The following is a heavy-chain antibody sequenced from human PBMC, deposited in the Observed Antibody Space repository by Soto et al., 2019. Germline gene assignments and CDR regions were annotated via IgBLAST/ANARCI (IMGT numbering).Heavy chain of an antibody. D-gene: IGHD2-2*02. CDR1: GFILSAYG. V-gene: IGHV3-30*03. CDR2: ISTDENNE. CDR3: AREYTAWALPYGLDV. J-gene: IGHJ6*02. Sequence: GSLGLSCAASGFILSAYGMHWVRQAPGKGLEWVALISTDENNEHYVDSVKGRFTISRDNSKNTLFLKMNRMRVEDTAVYFCAREYTAWALPYGLDVWGQGTTVTVYS.